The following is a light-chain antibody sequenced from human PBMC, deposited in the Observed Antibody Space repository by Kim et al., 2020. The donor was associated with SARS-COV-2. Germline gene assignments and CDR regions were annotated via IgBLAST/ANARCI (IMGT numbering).Light chain of an antibody. Sequence: SPGERATLSCRASQRVRSYLAWYQQKPGQAPRLLIYDASNRATGIPARFSGSGSGTDFTLTISSLEPEDFAVYYCQQRSNWPPWTFGQGTKVEIK. V-gene: IGKV3-11*01. CDR1: QRVRSY. CDR2: DAS. J-gene: IGKJ1*01. CDR3: QQRSNWPPWT.